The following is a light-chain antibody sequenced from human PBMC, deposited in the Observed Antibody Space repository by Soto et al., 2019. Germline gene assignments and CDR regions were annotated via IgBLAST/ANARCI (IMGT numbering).Light chain of an antibody. CDR2: DAS. Sequence: DIHLTQSPSFLSASVGDRVTITCRPSQAVPNNMAWYQHSPGKAPKLLIYDASNLKTGVPSRFSGSGSGTDFTLTISSLQPEDIATYYCQQYENLPVFGPGTRVEIK. V-gene: IGKV1-33*01. CDR3: QQYENLPV. J-gene: IGKJ1*01. CDR1: QAVPNN.